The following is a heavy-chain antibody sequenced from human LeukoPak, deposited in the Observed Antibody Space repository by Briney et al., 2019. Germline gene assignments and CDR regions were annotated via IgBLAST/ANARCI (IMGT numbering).Heavy chain of an antibody. CDR1: GFSFSSYS. V-gene: IGHV3-21*01. CDR3: VRELYDSGNVYYYDH. J-gene: IGHJ4*02. D-gene: IGHD5-12*01. Sequence: GGSLRLSRAASGFSFSSYSFNWVRQAPGKGLEWFSSITTTSSYIWYAASVKGRFTISRDNAQNSLYLQMNSLRVEDTAVYYCVRELYDSGNVYYYDHWGQGTLVTVSS. CDR2: ITTTSSYI.